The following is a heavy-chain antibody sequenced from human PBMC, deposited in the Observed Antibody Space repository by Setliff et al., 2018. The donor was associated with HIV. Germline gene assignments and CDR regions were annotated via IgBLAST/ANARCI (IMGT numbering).Heavy chain of an antibody. D-gene: IGHD3-16*01. CDR3: ARGTKFVWGRWFDP. V-gene: IGHV4-59*11. Sequence: SETLSLTCTVSGGSISSHYWSWIRQPPGKGLEWIGYIYYSGSTNYNPSLKSRVTISVDTSKNQFSLRLSSVTAADTAVYYCARGTKFVWGRWFDPWGQGTLVTVSS. CDR1: GGSISSHY. CDR2: IYYSGST. J-gene: IGHJ5*02.